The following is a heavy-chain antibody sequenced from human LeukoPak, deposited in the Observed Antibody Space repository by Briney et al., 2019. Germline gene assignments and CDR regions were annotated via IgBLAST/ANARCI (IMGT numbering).Heavy chain of an antibody. CDR2: IYYSGST. J-gene: IGHJ4*02. V-gene: IGHV4-59*01. CDR3: ARFGGSGWYYFDY. Sequence: PSETLSLTCTVSGGSISSYYWSWIRQPPGKGLEWIGYIYYSGSTNYNPSLKSRFTKSVDTSKNQFSLKLSSVTAADTAVYYCARFGGSGWYYFDYWGQGTLVTVSS. D-gene: IGHD6-19*01. CDR1: GGSISSYY.